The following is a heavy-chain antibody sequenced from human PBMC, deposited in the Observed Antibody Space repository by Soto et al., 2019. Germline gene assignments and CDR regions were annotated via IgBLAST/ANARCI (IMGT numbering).Heavy chain of an antibody. D-gene: IGHD6-6*01. CDR2: IYYTGTT. Sequence: SETLSLTCTVSGDSMSRYYWTWIRQLPGKGLECIGYIYYTGTTNYNPSLKSRVTISLDTSKNQFSLNLRSVTAADTAVYYCAREAFVHGHHNQEFFDPWGQGILVPVPS. CDR3: AREAFVHGHHNQEFFDP. J-gene: IGHJ5*02. V-gene: IGHV4-59*13. CDR1: GDSMSRYY.